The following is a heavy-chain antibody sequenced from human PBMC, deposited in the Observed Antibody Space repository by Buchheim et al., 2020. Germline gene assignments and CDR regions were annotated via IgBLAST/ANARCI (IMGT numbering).Heavy chain of an antibody. D-gene: IGHD6-6*01. CDR2: INHSGST. CDR3: ARDQIAARLWFDP. V-gene: IGHV4-34*01. Sequence: QVQLQESGPGLVKPSGTLSLTCAVYGGSFSGYYWSWIRQPPGKGLEWIGEINHSGSTNYNPSLKSRVTISVDTSKNQFSLKLSSVTAADTAVYYCARDQIAARLWFDPWGQGTL. J-gene: IGHJ5*02. CDR1: GGSFSGYY.